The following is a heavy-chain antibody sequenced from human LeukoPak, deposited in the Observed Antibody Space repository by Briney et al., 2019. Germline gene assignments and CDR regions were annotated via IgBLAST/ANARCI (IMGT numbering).Heavy chain of an antibody. J-gene: IGHJ4*02. CDR1: GYTFTSDD. V-gene: IGHV1-8*01. CDR2: MNPNSGNT. CDR3: ATDPAYDSSGYYYAGNFDY. Sequence: ASVKVSCKASGYTFTSDDINWVRQATGQGPEWMGWMNPNSGNTGLAQKFQGRVTMTRDTSISTAYMELNSLRSEDTAVYYCATDPAYDSSGYYYAGNFDYWGQGTLVTVSS. D-gene: IGHD3-22*01.